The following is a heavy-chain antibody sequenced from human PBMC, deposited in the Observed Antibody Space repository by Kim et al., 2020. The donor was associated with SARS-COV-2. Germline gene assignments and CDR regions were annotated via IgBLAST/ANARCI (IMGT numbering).Heavy chain of an antibody. D-gene: IGHD6-19*01. CDR3: ARDSISSGWFDY. J-gene: IGHJ4*02. Sequence: TYNPSLKSRVTISVDKSKTQFSLKLSSVTAADTAVYYCARDSISSGWFDYWGQGTLVTVSS. V-gene: IGHV4-4*02.